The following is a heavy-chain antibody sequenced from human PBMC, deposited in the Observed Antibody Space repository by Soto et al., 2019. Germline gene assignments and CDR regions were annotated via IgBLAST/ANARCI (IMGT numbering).Heavy chain of an antibody. J-gene: IGHJ6*02. CDR1: GVSLSNARVG. D-gene: IGHD2-15*01. CDR2: IFSNDEK. CDR3: ARLWGYCSGGTCYGWDYYYGMDV. V-gene: IGHV2-26*01. Sequence: QVTLKESGPVLVKPTETLTLTCTVSGVSLSNARVGVSWIRQPPGKALEWLAHIFSNDEKSYSTSLKSRLTISKDTSKSQVVLTMTNMDPVDTATYCCARLWGYCSGGTCYGWDYYYGMDVWGQGTTVTVSS.